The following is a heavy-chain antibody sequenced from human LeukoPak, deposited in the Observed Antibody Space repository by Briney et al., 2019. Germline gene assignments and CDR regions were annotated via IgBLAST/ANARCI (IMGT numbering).Heavy chain of an antibody. CDR2: IDAGARST. V-gene: IGHV3-48*03. J-gene: IGHJ4*02. D-gene: IGHD2-21*02. CDR1: GFPVNKYE. CDR3: VRGRLLRSTKYFDY. Sequence: GGSLRLSCAASGFPVNKYEMHWVRQAPGKGLEWVSDIDAGARSTNYADSVWGRFTLSRDNAQNSVHLQMNSLRDEETAVYYCVRGRLLRSTKYFDYWGQGALVTVSS.